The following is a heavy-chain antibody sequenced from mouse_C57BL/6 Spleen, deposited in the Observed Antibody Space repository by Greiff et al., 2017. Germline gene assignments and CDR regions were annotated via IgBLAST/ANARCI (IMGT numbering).Heavy chain of an antibody. Sequence: QVQLKQPGAELVKPGASVKLSCKASGYTFTSYWMQWVKQRPGQGLEWIGEIDPSDSYTNYNQKFKGKATLTVDTSSSTAYMQLSSLTSEDSAVYYCASGLLRYFDYWGQGTTLTVSS. J-gene: IGHJ2*01. V-gene: IGHV1-50*01. CDR3: ASGLLRYFDY. CDR2: IDPSDSYT. D-gene: IGHD2-3*01. CDR1: GYTFTSYW.